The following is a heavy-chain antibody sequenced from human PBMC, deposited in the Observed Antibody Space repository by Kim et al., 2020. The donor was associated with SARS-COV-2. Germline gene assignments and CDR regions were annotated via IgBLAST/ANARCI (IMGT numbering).Heavy chain of an antibody. J-gene: IGHJ4*02. Sequence: SETLSLTCTVSGGSISSGSYYWSWIRQPAGKGLEWIGRIYTSGSTNYNPSLKSRVTISVDTSKNQFSLKLSSVTAADTAVYYCARGGTYYDYVWGSYPSYFDYWGQGTLVTVSS. CDR2: IYTSGST. V-gene: IGHV4-61*02. CDR1: GGSISSGSYY. CDR3: ARGGTYYDYVWGSYPSYFDY. D-gene: IGHD3-16*02.